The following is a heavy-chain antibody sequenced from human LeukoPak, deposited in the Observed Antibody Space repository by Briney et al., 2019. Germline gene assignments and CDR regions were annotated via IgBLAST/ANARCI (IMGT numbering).Heavy chain of an antibody. J-gene: IGHJ4*02. V-gene: IGHV4-39*07. D-gene: IGHD2-15*01. CDR3: ARVYCSGGSCLEDY. Sequence: SETLSLTCTVSGGSISSTNYYWDWIRQSPGKGLEWIGSIHYSGNTYYNPSLQSRVTISVDTSKNQFSLKLTSVTAADTAVYYCARVYCSGGSCLEDYWGQGTLVTVSS. CDR1: GGSISSTNYY. CDR2: IHYSGNT.